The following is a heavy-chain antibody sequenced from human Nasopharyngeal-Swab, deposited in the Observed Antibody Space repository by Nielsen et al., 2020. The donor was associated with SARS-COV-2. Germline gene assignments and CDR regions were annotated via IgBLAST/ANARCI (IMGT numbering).Heavy chain of an antibody. J-gene: IGHJ6*02. CDR3: ARDGLDYDFWSAYFMDV. CDR2: ISSSSSYI. CDR1: GFTFNNYN. V-gene: IGHV3-21*01. D-gene: IGHD3-3*01. Sequence: GESLKISCAASGFTFNNYNFNWVRQAPGKGLEWVSSISSSSSYIYYADSAKDRFTISRDNAKNSLYLQMNSLRAEDTAVYYCARDGLDYDFWSAYFMDVWGQGTTVTVSS.